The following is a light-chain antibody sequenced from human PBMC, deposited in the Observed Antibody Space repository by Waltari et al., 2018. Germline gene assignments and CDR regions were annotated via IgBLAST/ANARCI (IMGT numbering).Light chain of an antibody. V-gene: IGKV3-15*01. CDR3: QQYDNWLGT. CDR1: QSIRSN. CDR2: GAS. Sequence: EIVITHTPVTLSVCNGEIATLSGRASQSIRSNLAWYQHTPGQAPRRLIYGASTRATGIPARFSGSGSVTEFTLTISSLQSEDFAVYFCQQYDNWLGTFGQGTKVEIK. J-gene: IGKJ1*01.